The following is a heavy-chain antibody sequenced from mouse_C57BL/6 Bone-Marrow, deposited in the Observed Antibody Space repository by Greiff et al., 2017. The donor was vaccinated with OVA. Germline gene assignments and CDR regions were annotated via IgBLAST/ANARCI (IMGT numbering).Heavy chain of an antibody. V-gene: IGHV5-4*01. D-gene: IGHD2-4*01. Sequence: DVKLVESGGGLVKPGGSLKLSCAASGFTFSSYAMSWVRQTPEKRLEWVATISDGGSYTYYPDNVKGRFTISRDNAKNNLYLQMSHLKSEDTAMYYCARDGDDYDEVDYWGQGTSVTGSS. J-gene: IGHJ4*01. CDR1: GFTFSSYA. CDR2: ISDGGSYT. CDR3: ARDGDDYDEVDY.